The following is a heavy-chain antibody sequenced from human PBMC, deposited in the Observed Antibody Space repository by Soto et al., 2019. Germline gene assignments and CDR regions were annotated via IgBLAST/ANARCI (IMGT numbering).Heavy chain of an antibody. Sequence: QVQLVESGGGVVQPGKSLRLSCVASGFTFSSHGMHWVRQAPGKGLEWVADISYDATSEYYADSVKGRFSISRDNSKXTXXXQXXGLRTEDTALYYCAKAGDPGNMINFGGVEVPNIDHWGQGTLVTVSS. J-gene: IGHJ4*02. CDR2: ISYDATSE. V-gene: IGHV3-30*18. CDR3: AKAGDPGNMINFGGVEVPNIDH. D-gene: IGHD3-16*01. CDR1: GFTFSSHG.